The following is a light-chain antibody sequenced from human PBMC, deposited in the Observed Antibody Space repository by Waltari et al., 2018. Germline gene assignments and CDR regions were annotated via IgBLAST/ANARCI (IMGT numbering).Light chain of an antibody. V-gene: IGLV3-21*04. CDR1: NIERQS. CDR2: FDS. Sequence: SYVLTQPPSVSVAPGKTARITCGGNNIERQSVHWYQQKPGQAPILFLYFDSDRPSGIPERFSGSNFGDTATLTISRVEAGDEADYYCQVWDRSSDSWVFGGGTKLTVL. J-gene: IGLJ3*02. CDR3: QVWDRSSDSWV.